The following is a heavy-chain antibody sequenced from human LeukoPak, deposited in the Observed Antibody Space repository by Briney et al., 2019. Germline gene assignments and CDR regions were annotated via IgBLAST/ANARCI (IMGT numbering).Heavy chain of an antibody. J-gene: IGHJ4*02. CDR2: INPNSGGT. V-gene: IGHV1-2*06. Sequence: AXVKVSCKASGYTFTGYYMHWVRQAPGQGLEWMGRINPNSGGTNYAQKFQGRVTMTRDTSISTAYMELSRLRSDDTAVYYCAREFDYYDSSGPGRDYWVQGPVVTVSS. CDR1: GYTFTGYY. CDR3: AREFDYYDSSGPGRDY. D-gene: IGHD3-22*01.